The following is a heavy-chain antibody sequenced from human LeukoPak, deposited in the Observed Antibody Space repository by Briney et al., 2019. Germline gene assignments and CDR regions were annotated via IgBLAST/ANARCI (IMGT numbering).Heavy chain of an antibody. CDR1: GYTFTTYA. CDR2: INVGNANT. D-gene: IGHD2-15*01. CDR3: ARDLRSGLHFDY. Sequence: ASVKVSCKASGYTFTTYAIHWVRQAPGQRLEWMGWINVGNANTKYSQKLQGRVTITRDTSASTAYMELSTLRSEDTAVYYCARDLRSGLHFDYWGQGTLVTVSS. J-gene: IGHJ4*02. V-gene: IGHV1-3*01.